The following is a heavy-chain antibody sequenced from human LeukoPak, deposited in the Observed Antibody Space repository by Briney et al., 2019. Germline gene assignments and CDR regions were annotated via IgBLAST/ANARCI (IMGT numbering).Heavy chain of an antibody. CDR2: IYHRGST. D-gene: IGHD6-19*01. CDR1: GYSISSSYY. V-gene: IGHV4-38-2*02. J-gene: IGHJ4*02. Sequence: SETLSLTCTVSGYSISSSYYWGWIRQPPGKGLEWIGSIYHRGSTYYNPSLKSRVTISVDTSKNQFSLKLTSVTAADTTVYYCARARYSSGTDYFDYWGQGTLVTVSS. CDR3: ARARYSSGTDYFDY.